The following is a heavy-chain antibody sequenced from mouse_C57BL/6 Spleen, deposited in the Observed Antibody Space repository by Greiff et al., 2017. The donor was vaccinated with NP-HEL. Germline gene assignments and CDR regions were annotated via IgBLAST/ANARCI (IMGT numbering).Heavy chain of an antibody. CDR1: GYAFSSSW. Sequence: QVQLQQSGPELVKPGASVKISCKASGYAFSSSWMNWVKQRPGKGLEWIGRIYPGDGDTNYNGKFKGKATLTADKSSSTAYMQLSSLTSEDSAVYFCARFSNYGAWFADWGQGTLVTVSA. D-gene: IGHD2-5*01. CDR3: ARFSNYGAWFAD. V-gene: IGHV1-82*01. J-gene: IGHJ3*01. CDR2: IYPGDGDT.